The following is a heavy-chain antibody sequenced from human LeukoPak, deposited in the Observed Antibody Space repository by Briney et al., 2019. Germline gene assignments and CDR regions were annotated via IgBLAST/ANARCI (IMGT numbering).Heavy chain of an antibody. Sequence: PEASVKVSCKASGYTFTGYYMHWVRQAPGQGLEWMGWINPNSGGTNYAQKFQGRVTMTRDTSISTAYMELSRLRSDDTAVYYCAREVSPTPWGAYCGGDCYSGFDYWGQGTLVTVSS. V-gene: IGHV1-2*02. J-gene: IGHJ4*02. CDR2: INPNSGGT. D-gene: IGHD2-21*02. CDR1: GYTFTGYY. CDR3: AREVSPTPWGAYCGGDCYSGFDY.